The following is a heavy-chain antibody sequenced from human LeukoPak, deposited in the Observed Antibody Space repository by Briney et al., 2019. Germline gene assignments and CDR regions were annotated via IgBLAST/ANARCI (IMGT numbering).Heavy chain of an antibody. D-gene: IGHD3-22*01. J-gene: IGHJ4*02. V-gene: IGHV3-23*01. CDR3: AKDHSYDSSGHDFDY. CDR2: ISGSGGST. Sequence: GGSLTLSCAASGFTFSSYAISWVRQAPGQGLEWVSAISGSGGSTYYADSVKGRFTISRDNSKNTLYLQMNSLRAEDTAVYYCAKDHSYDSSGHDFDYWGQGTLVTVSS. CDR1: GFTFSSYA.